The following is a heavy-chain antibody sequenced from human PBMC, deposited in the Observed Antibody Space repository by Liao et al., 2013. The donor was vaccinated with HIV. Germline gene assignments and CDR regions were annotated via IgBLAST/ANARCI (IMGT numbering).Heavy chain of an antibody. J-gene: IGHJ6*03. V-gene: IGHV4-34*01. CDR2: INHSGST. CDR1: GGSFSGYQ. CDR3: ARSQYYYCLDV. Sequence: QVQLQQWGAGLLKPSETLSLTCAVYGGSFSGYQWSWIRQPPGKGLEWIGEINHSGSTNYNPYLKSRVTMSVDTSKNQFSLKLSSVTAADTAVYYCARSQYYYCLDVWGKGTTVTVSS.